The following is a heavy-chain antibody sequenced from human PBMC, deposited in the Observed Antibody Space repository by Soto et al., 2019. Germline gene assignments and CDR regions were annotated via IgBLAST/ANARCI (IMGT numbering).Heavy chain of an antibody. Sequence: VQLVQSGAEVTKPGASVKVSCRASGYTISSYDINWVRQAPGQGLEWMGWMSPGSGDTGYAPSFQGRVAMTRNISINTAYLELTSLTPEDTGVYFCARDIMAPWGQGTLVTVSA. D-gene: IGHD5-12*01. J-gene: IGHJ5*02. V-gene: IGHV1-8*01. CDR2: MSPGSGDT. CDR1: GYTISSYD. CDR3: ARDIMAP.